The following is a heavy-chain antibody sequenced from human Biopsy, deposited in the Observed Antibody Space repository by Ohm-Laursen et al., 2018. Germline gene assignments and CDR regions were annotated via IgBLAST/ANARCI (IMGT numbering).Heavy chain of an antibody. CDR1: GISFSNYA. J-gene: IGHJ3*02. Sequence: SLRLSCTASGISFSNYAMSWVRQAPGKGLEWVAGISESGAATYHADSVRGRFTVSRDNSKNTLYLQMSSLRAEDTAVYYCARRAIWGQGTTVTVSS. CDR3: ARRAI. V-gene: IGHV3-23*01. CDR2: ISESGAAT.